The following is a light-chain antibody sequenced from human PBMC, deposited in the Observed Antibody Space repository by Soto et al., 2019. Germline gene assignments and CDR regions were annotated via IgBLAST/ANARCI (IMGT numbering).Light chain of an antibody. CDR3: QQRAYWPRT. CDR2: DAS. Sequence: EIVLTQSPATLSVSPGERVTLSCRASQSVSSYLAWYQQRPGQAPKLLIYDASNRAAGIPARFSGSGSGTDFTLTISSLEPEDFAVYYCQQRAYWPRTFGQGTKVEIK. J-gene: IGKJ1*01. V-gene: IGKV3-11*01. CDR1: QSVSSY.